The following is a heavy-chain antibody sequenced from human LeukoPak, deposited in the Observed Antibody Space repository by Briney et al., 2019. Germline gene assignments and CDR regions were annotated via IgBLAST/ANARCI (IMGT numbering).Heavy chain of an antibody. J-gene: IGHJ4*02. V-gene: IGHV1-3*01. Sequence: ASVKVSCKASGYTFTSYAMHWVRQAPGQRLEWMGWINAGNGNTKYSQKFQGRVTITRDTSASTAYMELSSLRSEDTAVYYCARGEDLGSLWFGELLTPLDYWGQGTLVTVSS. CDR1: GYTFTSYA. CDR3: ARGEDLGSLWFGELLTPLDY. CDR2: INAGNGNT. D-gene: IGHD3-10*01.